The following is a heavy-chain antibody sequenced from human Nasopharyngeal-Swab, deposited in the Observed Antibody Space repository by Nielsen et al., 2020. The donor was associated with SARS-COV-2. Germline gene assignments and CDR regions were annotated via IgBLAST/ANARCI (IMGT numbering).Heavy chain of an antibody. CDR2: ISSSGSTI. D-gene: IGHD1-20*01. V-gene: IGHV3-48*03. J-gene: IGHJ2*01. CDR1: GFTFSSYE. Sequence: GGPLRLPCAASGFTFSSYEMNWVRQAPGKGLEWVSYISSSGSTIYYADSVKGRFTISRDNAKNSLYLQMNSLRAEDTAVYYCARDKARYNWNLSLGWYFDLWGRGTLVTVSS. CDR3: ARDKARYNWNLSLGWYFDL.